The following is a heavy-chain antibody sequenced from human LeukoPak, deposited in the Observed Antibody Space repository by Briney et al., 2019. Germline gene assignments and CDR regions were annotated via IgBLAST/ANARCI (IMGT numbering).Heavy chain of an antibody. D-gene: IGHD6-13*01. CDR1: GFPFSSYA. CDR3: AKEGIAAAGTLDY. CDR2: IIGSGGST. V-gene: IGHV3-23*01. J-gene: IGHJ4*02. Sequence: GGSLSLSFAASGFPFSSYAMSWGRPAPGKGLEWVSAIIGSGGSTYYTDSVKGRFTISRDNSKNTLYLQMNSLRAEDTAVYYCAKEGIAAAGTLDYWGQGTLVTVSS.